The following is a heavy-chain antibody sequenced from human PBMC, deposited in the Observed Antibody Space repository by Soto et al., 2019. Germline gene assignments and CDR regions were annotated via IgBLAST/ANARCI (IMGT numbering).Heavy chain of an antibody. V-gene: IGHV1-69*08. Sequence: QVQLVQSGAELKVAGSSVTVSCTASGGTFNTYTFSWVRQAPGQGLEWMGRIIPFLGISNYAPQFQGRIMIAANRSTSTTYLDLTGLTSEDTALYYCATEDRSSSLDDWGQGSLVTVSS. CDR3: ATEDRSSSLDD. CDR2: IIPFLGIS. J-gene: IGHJ4*02. CDR1: GGTFNTYT. D-gene: IGHD6-6*01.